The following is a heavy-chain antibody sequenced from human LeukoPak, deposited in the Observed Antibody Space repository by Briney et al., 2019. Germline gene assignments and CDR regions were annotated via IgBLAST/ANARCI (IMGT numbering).Heavy chain of an antibody. CDR2: IRYDGSKE. CDR3: AKGICSSTSRYVLDY. D-gene: IGHD2-2*01. V-gene: IGHV3-30*02. CDR1: GFTFSSYG. Sequence: GGSLRLSCAASGFTFSSYGMHWVRQAPGKGLEWVAFIRYDGSKEYYADSVKGRFTISRDNAKNSLYLQMNSLRAEDMALYYCAKGICSSTSRYVLDYWGQGTLVTVSS. J-gene: IGHJ4*02.